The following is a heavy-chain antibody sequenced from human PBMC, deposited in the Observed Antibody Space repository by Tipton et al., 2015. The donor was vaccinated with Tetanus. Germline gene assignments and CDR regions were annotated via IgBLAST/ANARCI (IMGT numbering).Heavy chain of an antibody. CDR3: AREADCSGGSCFSGDFDN. Sequence: AASGSIFSSYGIHWVRQAPGKGLEWVAVSWYDGTDKYYADSVKGRFTISRDNSKNTLYLQINSLRAEDTAVYYCAREADCSGGSCFSGDFDNWGQGTQVTVSS. CDR2: SWYDGTDK. V-gene: IGHV3-33*01. J-gene: IGHJ4*02. D-gene: IGHD2-15*01. CDR1: GSIFSSYG.